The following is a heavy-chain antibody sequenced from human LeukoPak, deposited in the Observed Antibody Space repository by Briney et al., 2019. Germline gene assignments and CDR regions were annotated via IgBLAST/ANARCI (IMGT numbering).Heavy chain of an antibody. V-gene: IGHV3-74*01. CDR2: INSDGSST. Sequence: GGSLRLSCAASGFTFSSYWMHWVRQAPGKGLVWVSRINSDGSSTSYADSVKGRFTISRDNAKNTLYLQMNSLRAEDTAVYYCARDGVLWFGEQYYYAMDVWGKGTTATVSS. CDR1: GFTFSSYW. CDR3: ARDGVLWFGEQYYYAMDV. D-gene: IGHD3-10*01. J-gene: IGHJ6*04.